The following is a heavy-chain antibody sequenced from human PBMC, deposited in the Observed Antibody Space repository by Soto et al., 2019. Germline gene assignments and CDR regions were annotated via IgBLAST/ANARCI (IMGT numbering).Heavy chain of an antibody. CDR2: IYYSGST. D-gene: IGHD3-22*01. Sequence: QLQLQESGPGLVKPSETLSLTCTVSGGSISSSSYYWGWIRQPPGKGLEWIGSIYYSGSTYYNPSLKSRVTISVDTSKNQFSLKLSSVTAADTAVYYCARLHYYDSSGPIDYWGQGTLVTVSS. CDR1: GGSISSSSYY. J-gene: IGHJ4*02. CDR3: ARLHYYDSSGPIDY. V-gene: IGHV4-39*01.